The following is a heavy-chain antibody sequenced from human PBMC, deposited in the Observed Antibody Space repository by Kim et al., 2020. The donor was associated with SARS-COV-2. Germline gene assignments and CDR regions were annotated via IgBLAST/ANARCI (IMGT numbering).Heavy chain of an antibody. J-gene: IGHJ6*02. CDR1: GGSISSGGYY. V-gene: IGHV4-31*03. Sequence: SETLSLTCTVSGGSISSGGYYWSWIRQHTGKGLEWIGYIYYSGSTYYNPSLKSRVTISVDTSKNQFSLKLSSVTAADTAVYYCARDHLKNPVPLGYYYYYGMDVWGQGTTVTVSS. CDR3: ARDHLKNPVPLGYYYYYGMDV. CDR2: IYYSGST.